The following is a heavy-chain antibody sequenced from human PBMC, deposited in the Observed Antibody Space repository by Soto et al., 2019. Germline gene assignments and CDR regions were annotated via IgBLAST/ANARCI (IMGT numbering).Heavy chain of an antibody. CDR1: GFRVAVYG. D-gene: IGHD3-3*01. CDR2: ISDHGRKK. CDR3: AKDKRPYYDYWSGQRWFEP. Sequence: PVRSLRLSCAACGFRVAVYGMHWVRQSPGKGPECVGVISDHGRKKYYSDYVKCRFTISRDDSKNTLYLQMKSLRAEDTAVYYCAKDKRPYYDYWSGQRWFEPWGQGTLVTVSS. J-gene: IGHJ5*02. V-gene: IGHV3-30*18.